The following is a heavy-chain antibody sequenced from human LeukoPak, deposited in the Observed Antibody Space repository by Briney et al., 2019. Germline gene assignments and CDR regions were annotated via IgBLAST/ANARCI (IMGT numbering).Heavy chain of an antibody. J-gene: IGHJ4*02. CDR3: AITYYFDY. CDR2: ISYDGSDK. D-gene: IGHD3-16*01. V-gene: IGHV3-30*03. CDR1: AFTFSSYG. Sequence: PGGSLRLSCAASAFTFSSYGMHWVRQAPGKGLEWVALISYDGSDKDYAKSVKGRFTISRDNSKNTLYLQMNSLRAEDTAVYYCAITYYFDYWGQGTLVTVSS.